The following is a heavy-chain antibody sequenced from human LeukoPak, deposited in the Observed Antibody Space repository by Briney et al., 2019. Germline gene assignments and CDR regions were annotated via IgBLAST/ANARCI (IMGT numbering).Heavy chain of an antibody. V-gene: IGHV1-69*04. J-gene: IGHJ4*02. Sequence: SVKVSCKASGGTFSSYAISWVRQAPGQGLEWMGRIIPILGIANYAQKFQGRVTITADKSTSTAYMELRSLRSDDTAVYYCARAVVGATSPDYWGQGTLVTVSS. CDR1: GGTFSSYA. CDR2: IIPILGIA. CDR3: ARAVVGATSPDY. D-gene: IGHD1-26*01.